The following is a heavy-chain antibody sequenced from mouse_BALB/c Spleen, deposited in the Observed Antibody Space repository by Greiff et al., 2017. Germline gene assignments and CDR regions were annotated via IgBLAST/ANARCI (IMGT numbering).Heavy chain of an antibody. J-gene: IGHJ1*01. CDR1: GFAFSSYD. Sequence: EVQLVESGGGLVKPGGSLKLSCAASGFAFSSYDMSWVRQTPEKRLEWVAYISSGGGSTYYPDTVKGRFTISRDNAKNNLYLQMSSLKSEDTAMYYCARGGYGSTYWYFDVWGAGTTVTVSS. D-gene: IGHD1-1*01. CDR2: ISSGGGST. CDR3: ARGGYGSTYWYFDV. V-gene: IGHV5-12-1*01.